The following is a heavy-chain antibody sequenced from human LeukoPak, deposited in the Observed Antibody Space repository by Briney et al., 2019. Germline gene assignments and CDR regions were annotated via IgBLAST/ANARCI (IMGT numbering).Heavy chain of an antibody. J-gene: IGHJ4*02. V-gene: IGHV3-7*01. CDR3: ARNAPFDY. CDR2: INQDGSEK. CDR1: GFTYSTYW. Sequence: GGSLRLSCAASGFTYSTYWMSWVRQAPGKGLEWVANINQDGSEKYYVDSVRGRFTISRDNAKNSLYLQMNSLRGEDTAVDYCARNAPFDYWGQGTLVAVSS.